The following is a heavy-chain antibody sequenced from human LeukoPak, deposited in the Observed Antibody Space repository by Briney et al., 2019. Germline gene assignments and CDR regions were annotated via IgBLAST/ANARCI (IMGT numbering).Heavy chain of an antibody. CDR3: ARELNGFDY. V-gene: IGHV4-34*01. CDR2: INHSGST. D-gene: IGHD1-7*01. Sequence: SETLSLTCAVYGGSLSGYYWSWIRQPPGKGLEWIGEINHSGSTNYNPSLKSRVTISVDTSKNQFSLKLSSVTAADTAVYYCARELNGFDYWGQGTLVTVSS. J-gene: IGHJ4*02. CDR1: GGSLSGYY.